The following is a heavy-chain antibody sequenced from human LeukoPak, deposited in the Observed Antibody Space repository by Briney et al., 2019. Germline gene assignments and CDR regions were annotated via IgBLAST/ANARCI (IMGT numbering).Heavy chain of an antibody. Sequence: SETLSLTCTVSGGSISSYYWSWIRQPAGKGLEWIGRIYTSGSTNYNPSLKSRVTMSVDTSKNQFSLKLSSVTAADTAVYYCARSFQIFGVAQYYFDYRGQGTLVTVSS. J-gene: IGHJ4*02. D-gene: IGHD3-3*01. CDR3: ARSFQIFGVAQYYFDY. CDR2: IYTSGST. CDR1: GGSISSYY. V-gene: IGHV4-4*07.